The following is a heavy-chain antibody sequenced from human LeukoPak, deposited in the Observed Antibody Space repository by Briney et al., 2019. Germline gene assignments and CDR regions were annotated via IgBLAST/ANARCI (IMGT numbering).Heavy chain of an antibody. CDR3: ARDPRQQLGKRGFGYDY. J-gene: IGHJ4*02. Sequence: GASVKVSCKASGYTFTSYAMNWVRQAPGQGLEWMGWINTNTGNPTYAQGFTGRFVFSLDTSVSTAYLQISSLKAEDTAVYYCARDPRQQLGKRGFGYDYWGQGTLVTVSS. V-gene: IGHV7-4-1*02. D-gene: IGHD6-13*01. CDR2: INTNTGNP. CDR1: GYTFTSYA.